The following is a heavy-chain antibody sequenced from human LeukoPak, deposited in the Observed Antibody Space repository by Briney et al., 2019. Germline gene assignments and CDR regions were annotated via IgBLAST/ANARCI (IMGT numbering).Heavy chain of an antibody. CDR2: IYHSGST. D-gene: IGHD4-11*01. V-gene: IGHV4-59*01. Sequence: PSQTLSLTYTVSGGSINSFYWNWIRQPPGKEPDSVGYIYHSGSTNYNPSLKSRLTISLDTPKNQFSLKLTSVTAADTAIYYCARVGGMTTVNNAAFDVWGQGTMVTVSS. CDR1: GGSINSFY. J-gene: IGHJ3*01. CDR3: ARVGGMTTVNNAAFDV.